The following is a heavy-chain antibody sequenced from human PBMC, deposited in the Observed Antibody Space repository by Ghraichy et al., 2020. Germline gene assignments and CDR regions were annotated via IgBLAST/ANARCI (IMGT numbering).Heavy chain of an antibody. J-gene: IGHJ4*02. CDR2: TSYDGSNK. CDR3: AKDLGSYSLVGYFDY. CDR1: GFTFSSYG. Sequence: GGSLRLSCAASGFTFSSYGMHWVRQAPGKRLEWVAVTSYDGSNKYYADSVKGRFSISRDNSKNTLYLQMNSLRAEDTAVYYCAKDLGSYSLVGYFDYWGQGTRVTVSS. V-gene: IGHV3-30*18. D-gene: IGHD5-18*01.